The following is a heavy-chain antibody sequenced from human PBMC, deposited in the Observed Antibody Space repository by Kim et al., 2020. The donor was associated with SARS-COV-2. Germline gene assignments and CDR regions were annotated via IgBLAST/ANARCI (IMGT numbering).Heavy chain of an antibody. D-gene: IGHD6-13*01. J-gene: IGHJ4*02. V-gene: IGHV3-30*07. Sequence: AASVKGRFTISRDNSKNTLYLQMNSLRAEDTAVYYCARDVAAAGTNYFDYWGQGTLVTVSS. CDR3: ARDVAAAGTNYFDY.